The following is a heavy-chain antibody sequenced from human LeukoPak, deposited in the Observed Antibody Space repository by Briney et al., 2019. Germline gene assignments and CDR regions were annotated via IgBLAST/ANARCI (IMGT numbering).Heavy chain of an antibody. CDR3: ASGREGIAAAVPAEYFQH. Sequence: ASVKVSCKASGGTFSSYAISWVRQAPGQGLEWMGRINPIFGIANYAQKFQGRVTITADKSTSTAYMELSSLRSEDTAVYYCASGREGIAAAVPAEYFQHWGQGTLVTVSS. D-gene: IGHD6-13*01. CDR2: INPIFGIA. J-gene: IGHJ1*01. V-gene: IGHV1-69*04. CDR1: GGTFSSYA.